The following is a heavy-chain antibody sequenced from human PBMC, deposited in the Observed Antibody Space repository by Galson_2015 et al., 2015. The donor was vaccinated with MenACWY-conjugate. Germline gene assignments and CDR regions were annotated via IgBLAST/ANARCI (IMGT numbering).Heavy chain of an antibody. CDR2: IIPVFHTT. J-gene: IGHJ4*02. V-gene: IGHV1-69*01. Sequence: VKDSCTDSGDSFHTYSFYWISPAPGRGPAWLGGIIPVFHTTDYAQRFQGRLTNTADESTSTEYMELSSLRSDETAIYYCARPGGDYEQRTFFDYWGQGTLVTVSS. CDR1: GDSFHTYS. CDR3: ARPGGDYEQRTFFDY. D-gene: IGHD4-17*01.